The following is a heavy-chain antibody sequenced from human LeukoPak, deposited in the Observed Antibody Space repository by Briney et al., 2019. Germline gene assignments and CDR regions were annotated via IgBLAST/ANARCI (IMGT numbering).Heavy chain of an antibody. D-gene: IGHD3-10*01. Sequence: ASVKVSCKASGYTFTGYYMHWVRQAPGQGLEWMGWINPNSGGTNYAQKFQGRVTMTRDTSISTAYMELSRLRFDDTAVYYCARDYYGGSYYYGSVDYWGQGTLVTVSS. V-gene: IGHV1-2*02. CDR1: GYTFTGYY. CDR3: ARDYYGGSYYYGSVDY. J-gene: IGHJ4*02. CDR2: INPNSGGT.